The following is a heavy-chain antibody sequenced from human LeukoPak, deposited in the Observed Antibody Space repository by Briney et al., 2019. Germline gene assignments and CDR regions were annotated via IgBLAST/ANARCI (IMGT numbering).Heavy chain of an antibody. J-gene: IGHJ4*02. V-gene: IGHV5-51*01. CDR2: IYPGDSDT. CDR3: AVVVRGVIIGGYFDY. CDR1: GYSFTSYW. Sequence: GESLKISCKGSGYSFTSYWIGWVRQMPGKGLEWMGIIYPGDSDTRYSPSFQGQVTTSADKSISTAYLQWSSLKASDTAMYYCAVVVRGVIIGGYFDYWGQGTLVTVSS. D-gene: IGHD3-10*01.